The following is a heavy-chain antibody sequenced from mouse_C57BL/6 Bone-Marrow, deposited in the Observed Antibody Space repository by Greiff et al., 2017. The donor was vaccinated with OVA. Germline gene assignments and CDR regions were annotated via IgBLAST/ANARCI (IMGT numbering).Heavy chain of an antibody. J-gene: IGHJ2*01. Sequence: VQLKESGAELVKPGASVKMFCKASGYTFTSHWITWVKQRPGQGLEWIGDIYPGSGSTNYNEKFKSKATLTVDTSSSTAYMQLSSLTSEDSAVYYCARGGDGYWGQGTTLTVSS. CDR2: IYPGSGST. V-gene: IGHV1-55*01. D-gene: IGHD3-3*01. CDR1: GYTFTSHW. CDR3: ARGGDGY.